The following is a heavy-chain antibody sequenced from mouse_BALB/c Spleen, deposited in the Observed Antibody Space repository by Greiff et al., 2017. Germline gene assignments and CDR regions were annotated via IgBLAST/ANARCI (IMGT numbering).Heavy chain of an antibody. D-gene: IGHD1-1*01. Sequence: VQLKESGPGLVKPSQSLSLTCTVTGYSITSDYAWNWIRQFPGNKLEWMGYISYSGSTSYNPSLKSRISITRDTSKNQFFLQLNSVTTEDTATYYCARKSSYYYGSSYGGFDYWGQGTTLTVSS. CDR3: ARKSSYYYGSSYGGFDY. CDR2: ISYSGST. V-gene: IGHV3-2*02. CDR1: GYSITSDYA. J-gene: IGHJ2*01.